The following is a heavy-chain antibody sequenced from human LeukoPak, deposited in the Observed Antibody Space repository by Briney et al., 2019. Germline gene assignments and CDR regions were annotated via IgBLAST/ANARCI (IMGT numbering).Heavy chain of an antibody. CDR3: AIGHYDFWSGYYGYYYYYYMDV. Sequence: ASVKVSCKASGYTFTSYDINWVRQATGQGLEWMGWMNPNSGNTGYAQKFQGRVTITRNTSISTAYMELSSLRSEDTAVYYCAIGHYDFWSGYYGYYYYYYMDVWAKGPRSPSP. CDR2: MNPNSGNT. CDR1: GYTFTSYD. V-gene: IGHV1-8*03. D-gene: IGHD3-3*01. J-gene: IGHJ6*03.